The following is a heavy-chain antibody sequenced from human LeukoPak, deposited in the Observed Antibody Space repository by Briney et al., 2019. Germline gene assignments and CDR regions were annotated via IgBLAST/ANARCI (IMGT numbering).Heavy chain of an antibody. CDR1: GGSINCADYY. CDR3: ASERLYYHVLTGYFHSYFDS. J-gene: IGHJ4*02. V-gene: IGHV4-30-4*01. D-gene: IGHD3-9*01. CDR2: ISYSGST. Sequence: SETLSLTCTVSGGSINCADYYWSWIRQPPGKGLEWIGYISYSGSTYYNPSLESRVSISVDTSKIQFSLELTSVTAADTAVYYCASERLYYHVLTGYFHSYFDSWGQGTLAIVSS.